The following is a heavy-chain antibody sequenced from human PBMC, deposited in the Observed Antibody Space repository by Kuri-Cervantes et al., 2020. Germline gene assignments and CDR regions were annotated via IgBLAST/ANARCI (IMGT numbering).Heavy chain of an antibody. CDR3: ARPRSRIAVAQTPGYDY. D-gene: IGHD6-19*01. CDR1: GFTFSSYS. Sequence: GESLKISCAASGFTFSSYSMNWVRQAPGKGLEWVSSISSSSSYIYYADSVKGRFTVSRDTSTNTLYLQMNSLRAEDTAVYYCARPRSRIAVAQTPGYDYWGQGTLVTVSS. J-gene: IGHJ4*02. V-gene: IGHV3-21*01. CDR2: ISSSSSYI.